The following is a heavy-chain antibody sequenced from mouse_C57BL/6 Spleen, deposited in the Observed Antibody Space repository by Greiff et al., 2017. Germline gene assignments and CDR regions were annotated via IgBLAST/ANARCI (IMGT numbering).Heavy chain of an antibody. V-gene: IGHV1-55*01. J-gene: IGHJ2*01. Sequence: QAQLQQPGAELVKPGASVKMSCKASGYTFTSYWITWVKQRPGQGLEWIGDIYPGSGSTNYNEKFKSKATLTVDTSSSTAYMQLSSLTSEDSAVYYCARRLITTAPFDYWGQGTTLTVSS. CDR2: IYPGSGST. CDR3: ARRLITTAPFDY. D-gene: IGHD1-2*01. CDR1: GYTFTSYW.